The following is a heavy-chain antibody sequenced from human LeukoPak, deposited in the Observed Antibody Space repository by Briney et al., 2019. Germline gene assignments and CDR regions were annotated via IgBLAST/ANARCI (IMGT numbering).Heavy chain of an antibody. CDR3: ARLLGYCSGGSCLNRLDP. V-gene: IGHV4-4*07. Sequence: SETLSLTCTVSGGSISSYYWSWIRQPAGKGLEWIGRIYTSGSTNYNPSLKSRVTMSVDTSKNQFSLKLSSVTAADTAVYYCARLLGYCSGGSCLNRLDPWGQGTLVTVSS. CDR2: IYTSGST. D-gene: IGHD2-15*01. CDR1: GGSISSYY. J-gene: IGHJ5*02.